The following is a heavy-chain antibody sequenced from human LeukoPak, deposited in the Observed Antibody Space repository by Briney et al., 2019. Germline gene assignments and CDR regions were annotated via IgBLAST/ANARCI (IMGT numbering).Heavy chain of an antibody. CDR1: GFTFISSA. Sequence: SVNVSCKASGFTFISSAVQWVRQARGQRLEWIGWIVVGSGNTNYAQKFQERVTITRDMSTSTAYMELSSLRSEDTAVYYCAAARGGRFNDAFNIWGQGTMVTVSS. J-gene: IGHJ3*02. CDR2: IVVGSGNT. CDR3: AAARGGRFNDAFNI. V-gene: IGHV1-58*01. D-gene: IGHD3-10*01.